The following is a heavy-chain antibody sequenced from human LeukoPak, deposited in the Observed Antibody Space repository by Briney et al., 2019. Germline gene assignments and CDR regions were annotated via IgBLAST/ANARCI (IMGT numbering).Heavy chain of an antibody. CDR1: GFSFSSYA. CDR3: AKGGFGFGELKFDY. J-gene: IGHJ4*02. V-gene: IGHV3-23*01. D-gene: IGHD3-10*01. CDR2: ISGSGART. Sequence: GGSLRLSCAASGFSFSSYAMSWVRQAPGRGLEWVSGISGSGARTYYADSVKGRFTISRDNSKNRMYLQMNSLRAEDTAVYHCAKGGFGFGELKFDYWGQGTLVTVSS.